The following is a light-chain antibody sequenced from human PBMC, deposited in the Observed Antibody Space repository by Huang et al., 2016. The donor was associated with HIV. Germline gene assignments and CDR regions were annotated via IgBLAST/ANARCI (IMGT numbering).Light chain of an antibody. J-gene: IGKJ4*01. CDR2: LGS. CDR3: MQSLQTPPT. Sequence: DIVMTQSPLFLPVSPGEPASISCRSSQSLLHSNGYKYVDWYLQKPWQSPQLLIYLGSSRASGVPDKFSGRGSGTDFTLKISRVETEDVGVYYCMQSLQTPPTFGGGTRVEI. CDR1: QSLLHSNGYKY. V-gene: IGKV2-28*01.